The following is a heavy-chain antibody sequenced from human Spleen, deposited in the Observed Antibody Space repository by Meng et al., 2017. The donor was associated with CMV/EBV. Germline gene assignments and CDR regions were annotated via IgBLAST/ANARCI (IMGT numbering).Heavy chain of an antibody. J-gene: IGHJ5*02. V-gene: IGHV4-39*07. CDR3: ARDPGYCSGGSCHSFGWFDP. D-gene: IGHD2-15*01. CDR1: GGSISSSSYY. Sequence: SETLSLTCTVSGGSISSSSYYWGWIRQPPGKGLEWIGSVYFGGNTYYNPSLKSRVTISVDTSKNQFSLKLSSVTAADTAVYYCARDPGYCSGGSCHSFGWFDPWGQGTLVTVSS. CDR2: VYFGGNT.